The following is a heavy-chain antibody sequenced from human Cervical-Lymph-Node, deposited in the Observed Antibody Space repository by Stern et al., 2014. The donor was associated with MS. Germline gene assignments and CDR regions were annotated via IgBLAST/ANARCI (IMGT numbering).Heavy chain of an antibody. V-gene: IGHV3-30*03. CDR3: MGVGDAMHV. J-gene: IGHJ6*02. CDR1: GFSLSNYG. CDR2: MSFVGGNK. Sequence: VQLVESGGGVVQPGRSLTLSCAASGFSLSNYGMHWVRQAPGKGLECVAVMSFVGGNKKYGASVKGRFSISRDMANNTLFLQMNSLRPEDTAVYYCMGVGDAMHVWGQGTTVIVSS.